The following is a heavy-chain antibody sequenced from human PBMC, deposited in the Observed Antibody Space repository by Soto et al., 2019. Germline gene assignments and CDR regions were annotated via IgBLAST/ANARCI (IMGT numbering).Heavy chain of an antibody. CDR3: ARRIGYRSGGSCYYYIDY. D-gene: IGHD2-15*01. CDR1: GYSFTSYW. J-gene: IGHJ4*02. V-gene: IGHV5-51*01. Sequence: PGESLKISCKGSGYSFTSYWIGWVRQMPGKGLEWMGIIYPGDSDTRYSPSFEGQVTISADKSISTAYLQWSGLKASDTAMYYCARRIGYRSGGSCYYYIDYWGQGTLVTGSS. CDR2: IYPGDSDT.